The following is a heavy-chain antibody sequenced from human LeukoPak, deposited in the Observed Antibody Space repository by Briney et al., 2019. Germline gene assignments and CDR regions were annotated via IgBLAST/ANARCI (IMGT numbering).Heavy chain of an antibody. Sequence: GESLKISCKASGYTFNNNYTAWVRQMSGKGLEWMGIIYPGDSDTRYSPSFQGHVTISADESISTAYLQWSSVTATDSAMYYCVRGNQKYGDYVRDWGQGTLVTISS. D-gene: IGHD4-17*01. CDR2: IYPGDSDT. CDR3: VRGNQKYGDYVRD. V-gene: IGHV5-51*01. J-gene: IGHJ4*02. CDR1: GYTFNNNY.